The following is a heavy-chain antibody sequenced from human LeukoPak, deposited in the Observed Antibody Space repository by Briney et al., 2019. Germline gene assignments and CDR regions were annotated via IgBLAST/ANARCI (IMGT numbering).Heavy chain of an antibody. V-gene: IGHV1-2*02. J-gene: IGHJ4*02. CDR3: ATAPLTGYTSGWYSFDY. D-gene: IGHD6-19*01. CDR2: INPNSGGT. CDR1: VYTFTAYY. Sequence: ASVTVSCKASVYTFTAYYMHWVRPAPGQGREWMGWINPNSGGTNYAQKFQDRVTLTRDTSISTATMELNRLRSDDTAVYYCATAPLTGYTSGWYSFDYWGQGTLVTVSS.